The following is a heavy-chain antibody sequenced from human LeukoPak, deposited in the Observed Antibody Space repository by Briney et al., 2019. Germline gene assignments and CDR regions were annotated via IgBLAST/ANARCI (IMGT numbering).Heavy chain of an antibody. CDR3: ARDKSGYKAYYYYYMDV. V-gene: IGHV4-39*07. CDR1: GGSISSSSSY. CDR2: IYYSGST. Sequence: SETLSLTCTVSGGSISSSSSYWGWIRQPPGKGPEGIGSIYYSGSTYYNPSLKSRVTISVDTSKNQFSLKLSSVTAADTAVYYCARDKSGYKAYYYYYMDVWGKGTTVTVSS. D-gene: IGHD6-25*01. J-gene: IGHJ6*03.